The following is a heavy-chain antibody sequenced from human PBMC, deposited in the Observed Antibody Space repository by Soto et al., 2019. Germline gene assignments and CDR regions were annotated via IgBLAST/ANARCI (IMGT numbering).Heavy chain of an antibody. Sequence: ASVKVSCKVSGYTLTELSMHWLRQAPGKGLEWMGGFDPEDGETIYAQKFQGRVTMTEDTSTDTAYMELSSLRSEDTAVYYCAHIAAAPPHQPDYWGQGTLVTVSS. D-gene: IGHD6-13*01. CDR3: AHIAAAPPHQPDY. CDR1: GYTLTELS. CDR2: FDPEDGET. J-gene: IGHJ4*02. V-gene: IGHV1-24*01.